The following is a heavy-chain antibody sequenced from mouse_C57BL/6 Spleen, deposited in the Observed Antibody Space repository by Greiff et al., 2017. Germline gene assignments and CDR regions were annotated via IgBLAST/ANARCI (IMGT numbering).Heavy chain of an antibody. Sequence: VQLQESGAELVKPGASVKISCKASGYAFSSYWLNWVKQRPGKGLEGIGQIYPGDGDTNYNGKFKGKATLTADKSASTAYMQLSSLTSEDSAVYFCARPYDYWYFDVWGTGTTVTVSS. V-gene: IGHV1-80*01. J-gene: IGHJ1*03. D-gene: IGHD2-3*01. CDR3: ARPYDYWYFDV. CDR1: GYAFSSYW. CDR2: IYPGDGDT.